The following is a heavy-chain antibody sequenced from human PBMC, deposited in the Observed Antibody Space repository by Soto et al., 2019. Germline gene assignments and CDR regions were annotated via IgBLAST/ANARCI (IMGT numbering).Heavy chain of an antibody. J-gene: IGHJ5*02. V-gene: IGHV3-23*01. CDR3: AKPRYGGILNWFDP. CDR2: ISGSGDNT. CDR1: GFSFSSYA. D-gene: IGHD2-15*01. Sequence: EVQVLESGGGLVQPGGSLRLSCAASGFSFSSYAMSWVRQAPGKGLEWVSTISGSGDNTYSADSVKGRFTISRDNSKNTLSLEMIRLRAEDTAVYYCAKPRYGGILNWFDPWGQGTLVTVSS.